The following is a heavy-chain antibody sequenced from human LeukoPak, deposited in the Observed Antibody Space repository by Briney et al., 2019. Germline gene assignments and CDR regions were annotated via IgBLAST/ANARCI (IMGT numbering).Heavy chain of an antibody. CDR2: IYHSGST. Sequence: SQTLSLTCTVSGGSISSGGYYWSWIRQPPGKGLEWIGYIYHSGSTYYNPSLKSRVTISVDRSKNQFSLKLSSVTAADTAVYYCAREEGGYFDYWGQGTLVTVSS. J-gene: IGHJ4*02. CDR3: AREEGGYFDY. V-gene: IGHV4-30-2*01. CDR1: GGSISSGGYY. D-gene: IGHD3-16*01.